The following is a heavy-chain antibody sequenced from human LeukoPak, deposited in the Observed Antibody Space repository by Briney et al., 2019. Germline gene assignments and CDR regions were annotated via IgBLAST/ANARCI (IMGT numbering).Heavy chain of an antibody. D-gene: IGHD3-22*01. CDR3: AKDLPDYYYDSSAYYYSPFDY. V-gene: IGHV3-23*01. J-gene: IGHJ4*02. CDR2: ISGRGGST. CDR1: GFTFSSYA. Sequence: GGSLRLPCVASGFTFSSYAMSWVRQAPGKGLEWVSSISGRGGSTYYADSVKGRFTISRDNSKNTLYLQMKSLRAEDTAVYYCAKDLPDYYYDSSAYYYSPFDYWGQGTLVTVSS.